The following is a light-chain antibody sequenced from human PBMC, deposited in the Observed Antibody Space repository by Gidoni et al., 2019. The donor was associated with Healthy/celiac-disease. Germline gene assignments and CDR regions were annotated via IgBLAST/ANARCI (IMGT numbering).Light chain of an antibody. CDR2: GAS. CDR3: QQYNNWLGT. J-gene: IGKJ1*01. CDR1: QSVSSN. V-gene: IGKV3-15*01. Sequence: EIVMTQSPATLSVSPGERATLSCRASQSVSSNLAWYQQKPGQAPRLLIYGASTRATGIPARFSGSGSGTVFTLTISSLQSEDFAVYYCQQYNNWLGTFGQGTKVEIK.